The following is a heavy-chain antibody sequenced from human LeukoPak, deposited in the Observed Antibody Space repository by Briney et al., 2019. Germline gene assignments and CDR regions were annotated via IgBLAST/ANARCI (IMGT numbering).Heavy chain of an antibody. CDR2: ITRDGSST. Sequence: GGSLRLSCAASGFTFSSSWMHWVRQAPGKGLVWFSRITRDGSSTTYADSVKGRFTTSRDNAKNTLYLQMDSLRDDDTAVYYCARDPGYESWSPFWGGMDVWGNGTTVIVSS. D-gene: IGHD3-16*01. J-gene: IGHJ6*04. CDR3: ARDPGYESWSPFWGGMDV. CDR1: GFTFSSSW. V-gene: IGHV3-74*01.